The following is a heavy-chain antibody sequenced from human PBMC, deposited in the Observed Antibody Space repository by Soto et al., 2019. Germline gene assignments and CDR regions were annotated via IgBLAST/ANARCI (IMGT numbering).Heavy chain of an antibody. V-gene: IGHV4-30-4*01. Sequence: SETLSLTCTVSGGSISSGNYYWSWIRQPPGKGLEWIGFISYSGTTHYSASLRSRVSISVDTSKNQFSLDLSSVTAADTAVYYCASMGTPVTGLYYFVSWGQGTLVTVS. CDR3: ASMGTPVTGLYYFVS. D-gene: IGHD4-17*01. CDR1: GGSISSGNYY. J-gene: IGHJ4*02. CDR2: ISYSGTT.